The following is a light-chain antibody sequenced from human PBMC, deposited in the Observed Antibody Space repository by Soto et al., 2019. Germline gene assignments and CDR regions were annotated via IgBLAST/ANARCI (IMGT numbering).Light chain of an antibody. V-gene: IGKV3-20*01. Sequence: EIVLTQSPGTLSLSPGEGATLSCRASQSVSSSYLAWYQQKPGQAPRLLIYGASSRATGIPDRFSGSGSGTDFTLTISRLEPEDFAVYYCHHYGSSPPLTFGGGTKVEIK. CDR2: GAS. CDR3: HHYGSSPPLT. J-gene: IGKJ4*01. CDR1: QSVSSSY.